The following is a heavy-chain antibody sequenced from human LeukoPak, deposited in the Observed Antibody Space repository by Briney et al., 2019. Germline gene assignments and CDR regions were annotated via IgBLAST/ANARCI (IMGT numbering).Heavy chain of an antibody. CDR3: ARPHSSGWYYFDY. CDR1: GYSFTSYW. CDR2: IYPGDSDT. D-gene: IGHD6-19*01. Sequence: AGESLKISCKGSGYSFTSYWIGWVRQMPGKGLEWVGIIYPGDSDTRYSPSFQGQVTISADKSISTAYLQWSSLKASDTAMYYCARPHSSGWYYFDYWGQGTLVTVSS. V-gene: IGHV5-51*01. J-gene: IGHJ4*02.